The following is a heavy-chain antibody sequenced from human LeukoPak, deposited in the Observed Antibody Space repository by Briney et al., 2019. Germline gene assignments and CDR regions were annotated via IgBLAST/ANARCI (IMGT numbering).Heavy chain of an antibody. J-gene: IGHJ4*02. Sequence: GGSLRLSCADSGFTFNSYAMTWVRQAPEKGLEWVSSIIDSGISTYYGDSVKGRFTISRDNSKNTLYLQMNSLGVEDTAVYYCAKGSRGSYDYWGQGTLVTVSS. CDR2: IIDSGIST. CDR1: GFTFNSYA. D-gene: IGHD1-26*01. CDR3: AKGSRGSYDY. V-gene: IGHV3-23*01.